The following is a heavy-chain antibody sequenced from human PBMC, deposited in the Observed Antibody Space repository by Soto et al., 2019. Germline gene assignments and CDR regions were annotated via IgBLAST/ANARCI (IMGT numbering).Heavy chain of an antibody. CDR3: AKDGDFWSGYYPSFAEGEFDP. CDR2: ISGSGGST. D-gene: IGHD3-3*01. J-gene: IGHJ5*02. Sequence: GGSLRLSCAASGFTFSSYAMSWVRQAPGKGLEWVSAISGSGGSTYYADSVKGRFTISRDNSKNTLYLQMNSLRAEDTAVYYCAKDGDFWSGYYPSFAEGEFDPWGQGTLVTVSS. V-gene: IGHV3-23*01. CDR1: GFTFSSYA.